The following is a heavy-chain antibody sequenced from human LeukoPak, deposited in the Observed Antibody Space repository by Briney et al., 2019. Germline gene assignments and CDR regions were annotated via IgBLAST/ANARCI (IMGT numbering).Heavy chain of an antibody. CDR3: ARLNLYYDILTGSKRYYFDY. D-gene: IGHD3-9*01. CDR2: IYYSGST. J-gene: IGHJ4*02. V-gene: IGHV4-59*01. CDR1: GGSISSYY. Sequence: SETLSLTCTVSGGSISSYYWSWIRQPPGKGLEWIGYIYYSGSTNYNPSLKSRVTISVDTSKNQFSLKLSSVTAADTAVYYCARLNLYYDILTGSKRYYFDYWGQGTLVTVSS.